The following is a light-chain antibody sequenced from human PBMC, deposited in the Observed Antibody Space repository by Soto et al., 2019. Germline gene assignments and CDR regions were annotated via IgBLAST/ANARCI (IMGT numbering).Light chain of an antibody. CDR3: SSYAGSSTFVV. J-gene: IGLJ2*01. CDR2: EDS. Sequence: QSALTQPASVSGSPGQSITISCTGTSSDVGSYNLVSWYQHYPGKAPKVMIYEDSKRPSGVSNRFSGSKSGNTASLTISGLQPEDEADYYCSSYAGSSTFVVFGGGTKVTVL. CDR1: SSDVGSYNL. V-gene: IGLV2-23*02.